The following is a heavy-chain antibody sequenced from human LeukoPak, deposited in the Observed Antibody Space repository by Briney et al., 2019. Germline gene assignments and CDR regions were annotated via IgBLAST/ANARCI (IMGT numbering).Heavy chain of an antibody. CDR2: ISGSGGST. CDR1: GFTFSSYG. CDR3: AKGGRYFDWLEYFDY. J-gene: IGHJ4*02. D-gene: IGHD3-9*01. Sequence: PGGSLRLPCAASGFTFSSYGMSWVRQAPGKGLEWVSAISGSGGSTYYADSVKGRFTISRDNSKNTLYLQMNSLRAEDTAVYYCAKGGRYFDWLEYFDYWGQGTLVTVSS. V-gene: IGHV3-23*01.